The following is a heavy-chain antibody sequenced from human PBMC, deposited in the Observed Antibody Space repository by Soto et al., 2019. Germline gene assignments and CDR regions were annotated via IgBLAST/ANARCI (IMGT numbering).Heavy chain of an antibody. Sequence: GGSLRLSCAASGFTFSSYAMSWVRQAPGKGLEWVSVISGSGGSTYYADSVKGRFTISRDNSKNTLYLQMNSLRAEDTAVYYCAKDAISYDILNNLDYWGQGTLVTVSS. V-gene: IGHV3-23*01. CDR3: AKDAISYDILNNLDY. J-gene: IGHJ4*02. D-gene: IGHD3-9*01. CDR1: GFTFSSYA. CDR2: ISGSGGST.